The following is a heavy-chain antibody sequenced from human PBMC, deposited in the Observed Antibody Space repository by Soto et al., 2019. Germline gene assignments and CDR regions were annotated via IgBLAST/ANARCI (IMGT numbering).Heavy chain of an antibody. CDR3: ARKRDAFDI. Sequence: EVQLVESGGGLVQPGGSLRLSCAASGFTVSSNHMSWVRQAPGKGLEWVSVLYSGGNTYYPDSVKGRLTVSRDNSKNKVEPPNNSLRVEDTAVYYCARKRDAFDIWGQGTMVTVSS. V-gene: IGHV3-66*01. CDR1: GFTVSSNH. J-gene: IGHJ3*02. CDR2: LYSGGNT.